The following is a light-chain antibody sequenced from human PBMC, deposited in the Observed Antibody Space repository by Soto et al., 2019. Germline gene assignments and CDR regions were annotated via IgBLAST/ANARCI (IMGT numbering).Light chain of an antibody. CDR2: EVT. V-gene: IGLV2-14*01. J-gene: IGLJ3*02. Sequence: QSLLTQPASVSGSPGQSIVISCTGTRSDVGRYNYVSWYQQHPGKAPKLLIYEVTNRPSGVSDRFSGSKSGNTASLTVSGLQAEDEGDYYCSSYVRSSSSWVFGGGTKVTVL. CDR1: RSDVGRYNY. CDR3: SSYVRSSSSWV.